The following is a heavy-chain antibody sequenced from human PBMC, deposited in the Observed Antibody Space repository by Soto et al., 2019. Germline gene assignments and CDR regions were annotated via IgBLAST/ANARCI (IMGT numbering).Heavy chain of an antibody. CDR2: IGTAGDT. CDR1: GFTFSSYD. CDR3: ARGLHLGELSVPKNNFDY. Sequence: GGSLRLSCAASGFTFSSYDMHWVRQATGKGLEWVSAIGTAGDTYYPGSVKGRFNISRENAKNSLYLQMNSLRAGDTAVYYCARGLHLGELSVPKNNFDYWGQGTLVTVSS. J-gene: IGHJ4*02. V-gene: IGHV3-13*01. D-gene: IGHD3-16*02.